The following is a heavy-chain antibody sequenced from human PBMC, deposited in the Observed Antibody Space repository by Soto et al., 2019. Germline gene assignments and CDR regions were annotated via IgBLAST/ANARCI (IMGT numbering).Heavy chain of an antibody. D-gene: IGHD3-22*01. CDR2: ISYDGSNK. CDR1: GFTFSSYA. J-gene: IGHJ4*02. Sequence: GGSLRLSCAASGFTFSSYAMHWVRQAPGKGLEWVAVISYDGSNKYYADSVKGRFTISRDNSKNTLYLQMNSLRAEDTAVYYCARDEGHYYDSSGYHFEYWGQGTLVTVSS. V-gene: IGHV3-30-3*01. CDR3: ARDEGHYYDSSGYHFEY.